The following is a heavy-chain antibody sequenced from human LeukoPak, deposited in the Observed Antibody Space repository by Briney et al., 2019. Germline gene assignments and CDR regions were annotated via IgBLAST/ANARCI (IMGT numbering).Heavy chain of an antibody. V-gene: IGHV3-7*01. CDR1: GFIFSSYG. CDR3: TMIEWERWRG. D-gene: IGHD1-26*01. J-gene: IGHJ4*02. CDR2: IKQDGSEK. Sequence: PGGSLRLSCAASGFIFSSYGMTWVRQAPGKGLEWVANIKQDGSEKYYVDSVEGRFTVSRDNTKNSLYLQMNSLRAEDTAVYYCTMIEWERWRGWGQGTLVTVSS.